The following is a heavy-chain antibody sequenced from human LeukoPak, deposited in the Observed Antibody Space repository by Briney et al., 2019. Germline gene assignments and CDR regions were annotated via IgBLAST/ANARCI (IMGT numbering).Heavy chain of an antibody. CDR1: GGSFSGYY. D-gene: IGHD5-24*01. V-gene: IGHV4-34*01. CDR2: INHSGST. Sequence: MPSETLSLTCAVYGGSFSGYYWSWIRQPPGKGLEWIGEINHSGSTNYNPSLKSRVTISVDTSKNQFSLKLSSVTAADTAVYYCARRWLQWRFDYWGQGTLVTVSS. CDR3: ARRWLQWRFDY. J-gene: IGHJ4*02.